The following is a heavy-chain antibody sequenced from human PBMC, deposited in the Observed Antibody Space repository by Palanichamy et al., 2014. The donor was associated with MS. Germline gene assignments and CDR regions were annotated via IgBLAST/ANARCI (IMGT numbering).Heavy chain of an antibody. V-gene: IGHV2-5*01. CDR1: GFSLSTSGVR. J-gene: IGHJ5*02. CDR3: AHGSSWYSNPTWFGP. Sequence: QITLKESGPTLVKPTQTLTVTCAFSGFSLSTSGVRVAWIRQPPGKALEWLAVIYWNDDKRYRPSLKNRITITKGTSKNQVVLTMTNVDPMDTATYYCAHGSSWYSNPTWFGPWGQGALVTVSS. CDR2: IYWNDDK. D-gene: IGHD6-13*01.